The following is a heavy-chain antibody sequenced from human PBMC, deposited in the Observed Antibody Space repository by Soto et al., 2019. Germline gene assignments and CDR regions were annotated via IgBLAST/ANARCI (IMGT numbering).Heavy chain of an antibody. J-gene: IGHJ4*02. CDR3: ARDDRAAAAGTTYYFDY. V-gene: IGHV1-18*01. D-gene: IGHD6-13*01. Sequence: QVQLVQSEAEVKKPGASVKVSCKASGYIFTNYGLSWVRQAPGQGLQWMAWISPYDGNTHYAQNLQGRVTVTTDTSXRXVYMELRSLRSDDTAVYFCARDDRAAAAGTTYYFDYWGQGTLVTVSS. CDR1: GYIFTNYG. CDR2: ISPYDGNT.